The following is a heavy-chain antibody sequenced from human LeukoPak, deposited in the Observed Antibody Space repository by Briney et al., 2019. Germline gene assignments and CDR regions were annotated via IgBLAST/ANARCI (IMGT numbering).Heavy chain of an antibody. CDR1: GYTLTELS. CDR3: ATTPGVLRFLEWLFY. CDR2: FDPEDGET. J-gene: IGHJ4*02. V-gene: IGHV1-24*01. D-gene: IGHD3-3*01. Sequence: ASVKVSCKVSGYTLTELSMHWVRLAPGKGLEWMGGFDPEDGETIYAQKFQGRVTMTEDTSTDTAYMELSSLRSEDTAVYYCATTPGVLRFLEWLFYWGQGTLVTVSS.